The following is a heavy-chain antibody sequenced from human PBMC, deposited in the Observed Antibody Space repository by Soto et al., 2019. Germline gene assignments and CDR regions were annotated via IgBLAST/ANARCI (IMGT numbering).Heavy chain of an antibody. D-gene: IGHD4-17*01. J-gene: IGHJ4*02. V-gene: IGHV3-48*01. CDR2: ISSSSSTI. CDR1: GFTFSSYS. CDR3: ARPLDSGDVLPVY. Sequence: PGGSLRLSCAASGFTFSSYSMNWVRQAPGKGLEWVSYISSSSSTIYYADSVTGRFTISRDNAKNSLYLQMNSLRAEDAAVYYCARPLDSGDVLPVYWGQGTLVTVSS.